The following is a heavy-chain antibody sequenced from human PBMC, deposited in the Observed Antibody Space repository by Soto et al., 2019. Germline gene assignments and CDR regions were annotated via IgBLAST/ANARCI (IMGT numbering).Heavy chain of an antibody. CDR3: VRATYFSDSSGYTRCLDY. V-gene: IGHV3-72*01. Sequence: GGSLRLSCAGAGFTLSYHYIDWVRQAPGKGLEWVGRSRDKPQGYSTAYAASVKGRFTTSRDESKNSAYLQMNSLKTEDTAVYYCVRATYFSDSSGYTRCLDYWGQGTLVTVSS. CDR2: SRDKPQGYST. CDR1: GFTLSYHY. J-gene: IGHJ4*02. D-gene: IGHD3-22*01.